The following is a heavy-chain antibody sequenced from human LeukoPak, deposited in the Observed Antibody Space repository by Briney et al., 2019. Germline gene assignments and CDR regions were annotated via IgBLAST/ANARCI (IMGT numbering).Heavy chain of an antibody. CDR1: GGSISSYY. CDR2: IYYSGST. CDR3: ARDRLYCSSTGCSGDWFDP. D-gene: IGHD2-2*01. J-gene: IGHJ5*02. Sequence: SETLSLTCTVSGGSISSYYWSWIRQPPGKGLEWIGYIYYSGSTNYNPSLKSRVTISVDTSKNQFSLKLSSVTAADTAVYYCARDRLYCSSTGCSGDWFDPWGQGTLVTVSS. V-gene: IGHV4-59*01.